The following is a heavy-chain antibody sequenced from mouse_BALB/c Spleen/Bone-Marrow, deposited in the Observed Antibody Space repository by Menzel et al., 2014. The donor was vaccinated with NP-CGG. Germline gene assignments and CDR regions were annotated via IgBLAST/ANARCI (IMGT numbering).Heavy chain of an antibody. CDR1: GYTFTSYW. D-gene: IGHD2-3*01. J-gene: IGHJ2*01. V-gene: IGHV1-69*02. Sequence: QVQLQQPGAELVRPGASVKLSCKASGYTFTSYWINWVKQRPGQGLGWIGNIYPSDNYTNYNQKFKDKATLTVDKSSSTAYMQLSSPTSEDSAVYCCTRTYEYFDYWGQGTTLTVSS. CDR3: TRTYEYFDY. CDR2: IYPSDNYT.